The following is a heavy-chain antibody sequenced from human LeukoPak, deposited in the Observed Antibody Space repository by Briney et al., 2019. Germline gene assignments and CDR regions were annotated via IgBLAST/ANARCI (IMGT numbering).Heavy chain of an antibody. D-gene: IGHD6-19*01. CDR2: ISSSGSTI. CDR3: ARVLLSRWLVEDYFDY. J-gene: IGHJ4*02. CDR1: GFTFSSYE. V-gene: IGHV3-48*03. Sequence: GGSLRLSCAASGFTFSSYEMNWVRQAPGKGLEWVSYISSSGSTIYYADSVKGRFTISRDNAKNSLYLQMNSLRAEDTAVYYCARVLLSRWLVEDYFDYWGQGTLVTVSS.